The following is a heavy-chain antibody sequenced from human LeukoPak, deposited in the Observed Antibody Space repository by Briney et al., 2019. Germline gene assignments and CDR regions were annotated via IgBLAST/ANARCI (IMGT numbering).Heavy chain of an antibody. CDR1: GYTFTGYY. Sequence: WASVKVSCKASGYTFTGYYMHWVRQAPGQGLEWMGWINPNSGGTNYAQKLQGRVTMTTDTSTSTAYMELRSLRSDDTAVYYCARGGRIWDIVVVPAAILDPYFDYWGQGTLVTVSS. J-gene: IGHJ4*02. CDR2: INPNSGGT. V-gene: IGHV1-2*02. CDR3: ARGGRIWDIVVVPAAILDPYFDY. D-gene: IGHD2-2*02.